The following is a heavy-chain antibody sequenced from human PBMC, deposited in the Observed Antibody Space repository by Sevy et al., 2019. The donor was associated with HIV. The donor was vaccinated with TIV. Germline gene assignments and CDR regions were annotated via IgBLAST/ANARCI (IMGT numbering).Heavy chain of an antibody. D-gene: IGHD3-22*01. Sequence: ASVKVSCKASGYTFTSYGSSWVRQAPGQGLEWMGWISAYNGNTNYAQKLQGRVTMTTDRSTITAYMELRSLRSDDTAVYYCAREINYYDMHDYYYMDVWGKGTTVTVSS. V-gene: IGHV1-18*04. CDR3: AREINYYDMHDYYYMDV. J-gene: IGHJ6*03. CDR2: ISAYNGNT. CDR1: GYTFTSYG.